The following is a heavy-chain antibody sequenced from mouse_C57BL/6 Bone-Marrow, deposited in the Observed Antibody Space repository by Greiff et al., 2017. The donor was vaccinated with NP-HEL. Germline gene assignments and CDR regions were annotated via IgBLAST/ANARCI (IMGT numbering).Heavy chain of an antibody. CDR3: ARDQYGSSPSY. J-gene: IGHJ2*01. D-gene: IGHD1-1*01. Sequence: EVQLVESGGGLVKPGGSLKLSCAASGFTFSSYAMSWVRQTPEKRLEWVATISDGGRYTYYPDNVKGRFTISRDNAKNNLYLQMSHLKSEDTAMYYCARDQYGSSPSYWGQGTTLTVSS. CDR2: ISDGGRYT. V-gene: IGHV5-4*01. CDR1: GFTFSSYA.